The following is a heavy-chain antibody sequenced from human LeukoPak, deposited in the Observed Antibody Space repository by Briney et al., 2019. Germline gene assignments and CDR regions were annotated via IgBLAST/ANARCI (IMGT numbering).Heavy chain of an antibody. V-gene: IGHV4-38-2*02. CDR2: IYHSGST. Sequence: SETLSLTCTVSGYSISSGYYWGWIRQPPGKGLEWIGSIYHSGSTYYNPSLKSRVTISVDTSKNQFSLKLSSVTAADTAVYYCARGSSWYAWYYFDYWGQGTLVTVSS. CDR1: GYSISSGYY. CDR3: ARGSSWYAWYYFDY. J-gene: IGHJ4*02. D-gene: IGHD6-13*01.